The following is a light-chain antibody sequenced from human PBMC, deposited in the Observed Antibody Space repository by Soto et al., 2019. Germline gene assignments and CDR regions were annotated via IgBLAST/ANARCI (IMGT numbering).Light chain of an antibody. J-gene: IGKJ3*01. V-gene: IGKV1-27*01. Sequence: DIQMTQSPTSLSASVGDRVTITCRASQGIRNYVAWYQQIPGKAPKLLIYAASTLQSGVPSRFSGSGSGTDFTLTINGRQPKYVATYSCKKYSIVPVFGPGTKVEIK. CDR1: QGIRNY. CDR2: AAS. CDR3: KKYSIVPV.